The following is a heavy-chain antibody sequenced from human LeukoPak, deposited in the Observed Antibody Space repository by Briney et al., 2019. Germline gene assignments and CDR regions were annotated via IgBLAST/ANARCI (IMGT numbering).Heavy chain of an antibody. CDR3: ATEGLDY. J-gene: IGHJ4*02. V-gene: IGHV1-8*03. CDR2: MNTNSGNS. CDR1: GYTFTNYD. Sequence: ASVKVACKASGYTFTNYDINWVRQATGQGLEWMGYMNTNSGNSAYAQKFQGRVTITTDASIRTGYMAFSGLRSEDTALYYCATEGLDYWGQGTLVTVSS.